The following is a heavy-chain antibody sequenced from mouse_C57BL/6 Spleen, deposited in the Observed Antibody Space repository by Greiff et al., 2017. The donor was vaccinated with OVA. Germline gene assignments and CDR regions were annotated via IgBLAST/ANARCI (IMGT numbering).Heavy chain of an antibody. CDR3: ARNYGSSYGYFEV. CDR1: GYTFTSYW. CDR2: IDPSDSET. J-gene: IGHJ1*03. D-gene: IGHD1-1*01. Sequence: QVQLQQPGAELVRPGSSVKLSCKASGYTFTSYWMHWVKQRPIQGLEWIGNIDPSDSETHYNQKFKDKATLTVDKSSSTAYMQLSSLTSEDSAVYYCARNYGSSYGYFEVWGTGTTVTVSS. V-gene: IGHV1-52*01.